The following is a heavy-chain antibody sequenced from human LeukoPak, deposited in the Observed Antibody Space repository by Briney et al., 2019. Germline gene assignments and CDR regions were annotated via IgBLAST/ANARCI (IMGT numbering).Heavy chain of an antibody. CDR3: ARSTVSVITRGAFDI. D-gene: IGHD3-22*01. CDR2: IYHSGST. CDR1: GFTFSSYSM. J-gene: IGHJ3*02. Sequence: GSLRLSCAASGFTFSSYSMNWVRQSPGKGLEWIGEIYHSGSTNYNPSLQSRVTMSVDNSENHFSLKLSSVTAADTALYYCARSTVSVITRGAFDIWGQGTMVTVSS. V-gene: IGHV4-4*02.